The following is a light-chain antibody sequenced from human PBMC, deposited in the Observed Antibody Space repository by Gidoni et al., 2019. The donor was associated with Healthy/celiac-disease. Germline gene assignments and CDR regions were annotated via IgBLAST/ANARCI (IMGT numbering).Light chain of an antibody. CDR3: QQYNSYPPT. CDR2: KAS. Sequence: DIQMTQSPSTLSASVGDSVTITCRASQSISSWLAWYQQKPGKAPKLLIYKASSLESGVPSRLSGSGSGTEFTLTISSLQPDDFATYYCQQYNSYPPTFGPGTKVDIK. CDR1: QSISSW. V-gene: IGKV1-5*03. J-gene: IGKJ3*01.